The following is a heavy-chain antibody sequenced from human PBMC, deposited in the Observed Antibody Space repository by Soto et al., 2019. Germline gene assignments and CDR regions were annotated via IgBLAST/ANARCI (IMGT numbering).Heavy chain of an antibody. V-gene: IGHV3-53*01. D-gene: IGHD3-10*01. J-gene: IGHJ5*02. Sequence: EVQLVDSGGGLIQPGGSLRLSCAASGFSVSSSHMIWVRQAPGKGLEWVSVIYSGGATYYAVSVKGRFTISRDRSKNTVYLQKDGLRTEDTAVYHCAKLGPYGSESYSFRYNWIDPWGQGTLVTVSS. CDR3: AKLGPYGSESYSFRYNWIDP. CDR2: IYSGGAT. CDR1: GFSVSSSH.